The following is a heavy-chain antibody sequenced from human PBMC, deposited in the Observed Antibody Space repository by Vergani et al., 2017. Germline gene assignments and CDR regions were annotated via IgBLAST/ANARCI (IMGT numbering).Heavy chain of an antibody. D-gene: IGHD2-2*01. J-gene: IGHJ3*02. CDR1: GFIFSGSA. CDR3: ARLGYCSSTTCRQAFDI. V-gene: IGHV3-73*01. CDR2: IRSKSNNYAT. Sequence: EVQLVESGGDLVQPGGSLKLSCAASGFIFSGSAIHWVRQASGKGLEWVGRIRSKSNNYATAYAASVEGRFTISRDDSKNTAYLQMNSLKIEDTAVYYCARLGYCSSTTCRQAFDIWGQGTMVTVS.